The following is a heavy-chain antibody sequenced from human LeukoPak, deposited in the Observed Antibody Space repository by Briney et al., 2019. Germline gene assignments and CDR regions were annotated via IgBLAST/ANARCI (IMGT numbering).Heavy chain of an antibody. D-gene: IGHD1-26*01. CDR3: AREGWELLVLFY. V-gene: IGHV3-48*04. CDR1: GFIFSGSD. J-gene: IGHJ4*02. Sequence: GGSLRLSCTASGFIFSGSDMNWVRQTPGKGLEWIAYISGRSHIIYYADSVRGRFTISRDNAKNSLFLQMNSLRAEDTAVYYCAREGWELLVLFYWGQGTLVTVSS. CDR2: ISGRSHII.